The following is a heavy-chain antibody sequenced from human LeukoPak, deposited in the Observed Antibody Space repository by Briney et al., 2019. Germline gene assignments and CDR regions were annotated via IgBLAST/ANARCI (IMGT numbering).Heavy chain of an antibody. CDR2: TYYTGST. D-gene: IGHD3-9*01. Sequence: SETLSLTCTVSGGSVSSYEYYWGWIRQPPGKGLEWIGNTYYTGSTYYNPSLRSRVTMSVDTSKNQFSLKMSSVTAADTAVYYCARLSKGRYFDYIFHHWEQGPVVTVSS. J-gene: IGHJ4*02. CDR1: GGSVSSYEYY. V-gene: IGHV4-39*01. CDR3: ARLSKGRYFDYIFHH.